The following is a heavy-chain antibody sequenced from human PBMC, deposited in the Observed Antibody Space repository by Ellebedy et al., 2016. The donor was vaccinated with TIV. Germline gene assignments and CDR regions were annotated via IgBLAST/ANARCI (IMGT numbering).Heavy chain of an antibody. CDR1: GGSISSGGYY. CDR3: ATASWGTVRGVIIPYYHYYGMDV. CDR2: IYYSGST. V-gene: IGHV4-31*03. Sequence: SETLSLTCTVSGGSISSGGYYWSWIRQHPGKGLEWIGYIYYSGSTYYNPSLKSRGTISVDTSKNQFSLKLSSVTAADTAVYYCATASWGTVRGVIIPYYHYYGMDVWGQGTTVTVSS. J-gene: IGHJ6*02. D-gene: IGHD3-10*01.